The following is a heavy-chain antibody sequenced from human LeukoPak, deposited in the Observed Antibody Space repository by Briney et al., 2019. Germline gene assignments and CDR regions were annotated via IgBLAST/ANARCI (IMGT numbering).Heavy chain of an antibody. D-gene: IGHD2-2*01. Sequence: PGRSLRLSCGASGFTFSSYAMHWVRQAPGKGLEWVAVISYDGSNKYYADSVKGRFTISRDNSKNTLYLQMNSLRAEDTAAYYCARDWGYCSSTSCYSDFDYWGQGTLVTVSS. CDR1: GFTFSSYA. CDR2: ISYDGSNK. V-gene: IGHV3-30-3*01. J-gene: IGHJ4*02. CDR3: ARDWGYCSSTSCYSDFDY.